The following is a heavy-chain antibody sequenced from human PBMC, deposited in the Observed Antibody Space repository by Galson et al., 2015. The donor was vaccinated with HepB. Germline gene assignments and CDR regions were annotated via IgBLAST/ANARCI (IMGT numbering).Heavy chain of an antibody. V-gene: IGHV3-23*01. J-gene: IGHJ4*02. D-gene: IGHD2-2*02. CDR2: ISGSGGST. Sequence: SLRLSCAASGFTFSSYAMSWVRQAPGKGLEWVSAISGSGGSTYYADSVKGRFTISRDNSKNTLYLQMNSLRAEDTAVYYCATAGLYCSSTSCYTPFDYWGQRTLVTVSS. CDR1: GFTFSSYA. CDR3: ATAGLYCSSTSCYTPFDY.